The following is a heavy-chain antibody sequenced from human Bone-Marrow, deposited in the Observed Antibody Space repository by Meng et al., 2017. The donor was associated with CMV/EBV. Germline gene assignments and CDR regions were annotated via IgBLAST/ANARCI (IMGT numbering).Heavy chain of an antibody. CDR3: AREGKWDQLSGAFDM. J-gene: IGHJ3*02. CDR1: GGSISSSSYY. D-gene: IGHD1-26*01. V-gene: IGHV3-53*01. Sequence: ETLSLTCTVSGGSISSSSYYWGWIRQPPGKGLEWVSVIFASGSAYYADSVKGRFTISRDTSKNTLYLQMSSLRADDTAVYYCAREGKWDQLSGAFDMWGQGTMVTVSS. CDR2: IFASGSA.